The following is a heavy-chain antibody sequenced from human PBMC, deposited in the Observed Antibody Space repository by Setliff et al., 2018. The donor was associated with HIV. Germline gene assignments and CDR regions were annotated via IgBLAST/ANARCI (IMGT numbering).Heavy chain of an antibody. Sequence: PGGSLRLSCEVSGFTFDAYSMNWFRQAPGKGLEWISTISGSGGTKYYADSVKGRFTISRDNSKNTLYLRMDSLRAEDTAIYYCAKDSRRGDAYNVGVFDFWGQGTMVTVSS. CDR1: GFTFDAYS. CDR3: AKDSRRGDAYNVGVFDF. CDR2: ISGSGGTK. J-gene: IGHJ3*01. D-gene: IGHD3-10*01. V-gene: IGHV3-23*01.